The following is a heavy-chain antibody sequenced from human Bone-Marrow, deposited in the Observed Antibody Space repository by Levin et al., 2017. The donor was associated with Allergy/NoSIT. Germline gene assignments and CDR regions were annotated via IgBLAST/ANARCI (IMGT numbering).Heavy chain of an antibody. CDR3: ARGSRVREY. CDR2: MNGKTGNT. CDR1: GFTLTNYD. V-gene: IGHV1-8*01. Sequence: GESLKISCKASGFTLTNYDIHWVRQTNGQGLEWMGFMNGKTGNTVYAQKFQDRVTMTRDTSMTTAYMDLSELRYDDTAVYFCARGSRVREYWGQGTLVTVSS. D-gene: IGHD2-8*01. J-gene: IGHJ4*02.